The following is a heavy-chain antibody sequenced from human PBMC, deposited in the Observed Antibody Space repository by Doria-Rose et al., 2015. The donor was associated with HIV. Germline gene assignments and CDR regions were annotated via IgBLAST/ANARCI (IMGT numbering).Heavy chain of an antibody. J-gene: IGHJ4*02. CDR2: ISSTSAYI. Sequence: VQLVQSEGGPVRPGGSLRLSCATSGFTFSSHRINWVRQAPGKGLEWVSSISSTSAYINYADSVRGRFTISRDNARNSLYLQMDSLRAEDTAIYYCATGVTLDYWGQGTLVTVSS. CDR3: ATGVTLDY. CDR1: GFTFSSHR. D-gene: IGHD3-10*01. V-gene: IGHV3-21*01.